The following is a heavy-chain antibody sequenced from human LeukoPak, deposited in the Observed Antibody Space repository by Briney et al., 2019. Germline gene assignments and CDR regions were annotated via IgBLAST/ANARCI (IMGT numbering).Heavy chain of an antibody. D-gene: IGHD6-13*01. CDR3: ARDLVLAAAGKGGWFDP. Sequence: SVKVSCKASGGTFSSYAISWVRQAPGQGLEWMGGIIPIFGTANYAQKFQGRVTITTDESTSTAYMELSSLRSEDTAVYYCARDLVLAAAGKGGWFDPWGQGTLVTVSS. V-gene: IGHV1-69*05. J-gene: IGHJ5*02. CDR2: IIPIFGTA. CDR1: GGTFSSYA.